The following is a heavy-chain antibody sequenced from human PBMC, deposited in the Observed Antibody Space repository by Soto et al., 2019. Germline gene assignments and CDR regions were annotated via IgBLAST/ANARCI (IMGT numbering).Heavy chain of an antibody. CDR3: ASHFRYSSSWPDAFDI. CDR1: GGSISSYY. D-gene: IGHD6-13*01. V-gene: IGHV4-59*08. CDR2: IYYSGST. Sequence: SETLSLTCTVSGGSISSYYWSWIRQPPGKGLEWIGYIYYSGSTNYNPSLKSRVTISVDTSKNQFSLKLSSVTAADTAVYYCASHFRYSSSWPDAFDIWGQGTMVTVSS. J-gene: IGHJ3*02.